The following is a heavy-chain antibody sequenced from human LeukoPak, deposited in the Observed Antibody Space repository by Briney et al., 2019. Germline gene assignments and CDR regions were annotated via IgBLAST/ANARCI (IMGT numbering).Heavy chain of an antibody. CDR3: ARPTPGYSSGWSRGYGMDV. CDR1: GFTFSDYY. CDR2: ISSSGSTI. Sequence: GGSLRLSCAASGFTFSDYYMSWIRQAPGKGLEWASYISSSGSTIYYADSVKGRFTISRDNAKNSLYLQMNSLRAEDTAVYYCARPTPGYSSGWSRGYGMDVWGQGTTVTVSS. D-gene: IGHD6-13*01. J-gene: IGHJ6*02. V-gene: IGHV3-11*01.